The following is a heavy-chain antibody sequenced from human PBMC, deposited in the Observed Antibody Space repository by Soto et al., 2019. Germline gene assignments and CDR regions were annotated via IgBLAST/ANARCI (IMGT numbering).Heavy chain of an antibody. D-gene: IGHD4-17*01. J-gene: IGHJ6*02. CDR2: IYYSGCT. CDR3: ATEKDTVTFRFFPGAYYYYAMDL. V-gene: IGHV4-39*01. CDR1: NRAIRGSSYY. Sequence: PPETLPPTGNVANRAIRGSSYYSGWICEHPGKGLEWIGSIYYSGCTYYNPSLKSRVTISVDTSKNQFSLKLSSVTAADTAVYYCATEKDTVTFRFFPGAYYYYAMDLWGQGTTVTVSS.